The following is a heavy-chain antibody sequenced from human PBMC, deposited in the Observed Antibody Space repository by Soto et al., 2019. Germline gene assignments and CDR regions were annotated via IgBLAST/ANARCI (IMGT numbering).Heavy chain of an antibody. CDR2: IKSDGSEK. J-gene: IGHJ4*02. D-gene: IGHD6-6*01. CDR1: GFSFSIYW. CDR3: AREPASIDS. Sequence: PGGSLRLSCVASGFSFSIYWMSWVRQAPGKGLEWVANIKSDGSEKYYLDSVKGRFTISRDNVKNSLYLEMNALRAEDTAVYYCAREPASIDSSGQGTLVTVSS. V-gene: IGHV3-7*01.